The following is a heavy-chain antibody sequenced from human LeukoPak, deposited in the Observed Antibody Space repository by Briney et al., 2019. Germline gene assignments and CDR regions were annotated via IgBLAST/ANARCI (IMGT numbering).Heavy chain of an antibody. CDR3: AIESVRNLLDP. V-gene: IGHV1-69*04. CDR2: IVPMGDIT. J-gene: IGHJ5*02. Sequence: SVKVSCNASGYTFTGHYIHWVRQAPGQGLEWMGRIVPMGDITNYAQRFQGRVTITADKFTRKAYMELSSLRFEDTALYYCAIESVRNLLDPWGQGTLVTVAS. D-gene: IGHD3-9*01. CDR1: GYTFTGHY.